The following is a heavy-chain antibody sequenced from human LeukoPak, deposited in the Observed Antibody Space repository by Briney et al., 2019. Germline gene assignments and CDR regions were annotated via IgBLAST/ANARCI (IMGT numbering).Heavy chain of an antibody. V-gene: IGHV3-21*04. J-gene: IGHJ4*02. CDR1: GFTFSSYS. CDR3: AKEQSTIGSPIDY. D-gene: IGHD2-15*01. Sequence: GGSLRLSCAASGFTFSSYSMSWVRQAPGKGLEWVSSISSSSSYIYYADSVKGRFTISRDNAKNSLYLQMNSLRAEDTALYYCAKEQSTIGSPIDYWGQGTLVTVSS. CDR2: ISSSSSYI.